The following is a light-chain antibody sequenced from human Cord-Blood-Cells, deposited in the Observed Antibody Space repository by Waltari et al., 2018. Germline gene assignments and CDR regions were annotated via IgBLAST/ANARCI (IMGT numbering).Light chain of an antibody. CDR1: ILTGSY. CDR3: NSRDSSGNHYV. Sequence: SSVLTQDPALSVALGQTVSITCPRDILTGSYTSWYQQKPGQAPVIVNYGKNNRPSGIPDRFSGSSSGNTASLTITGAQAEDEADDYCNSRDSSGNHYVFGTGTKVTVL. V-gene: IGLV3-19*01. J-gene: IGLJ1*01. CDR2: GKN.